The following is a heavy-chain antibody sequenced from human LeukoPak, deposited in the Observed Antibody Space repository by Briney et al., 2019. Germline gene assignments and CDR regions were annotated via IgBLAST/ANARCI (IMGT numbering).Heavy chain of an antibody. Sequence: PGGSLRLSCAASGFTFSSYAMHWVRQAPGKGLEWVAVISYDGSNKYYADSVKGRFTIFRDNSKNTLYLQMNSLRAEDTAVYYCARVREGIAVAATDYWGQGTLVTVSS. V-gene: IGHV3-30-3*01. CDR2: ISYDGSNK. J-gene: IGHJ4*02. CDR3: ARVREGIAVAATDY. CDR1: GFTFSSYA. D-gene: IGHD6-19*01.